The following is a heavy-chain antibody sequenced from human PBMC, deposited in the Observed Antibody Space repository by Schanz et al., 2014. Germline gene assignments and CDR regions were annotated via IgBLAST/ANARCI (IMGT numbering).Heavy chain of an antibody. Sequence: EVQLVESGGCLVQPGGSLRLSCAASGFTFSINYMSWVRQAPGKGLEWVSVIYSGGSTYYADSVKGRFTISRENGKNSLYLQMNSLRAGDTAVYYCARGRRGDCRRTSCTYYFDYWGQGTLVTVSS. CDR2: IYSGGST. CDR1: GFTFSINY. J-gene: IGHJ4*02. V-gene: IGHV3-66*01. CDR3: ARGRRGDCRRTSCTYYFDY. D-gene: IGHD2-2*01.